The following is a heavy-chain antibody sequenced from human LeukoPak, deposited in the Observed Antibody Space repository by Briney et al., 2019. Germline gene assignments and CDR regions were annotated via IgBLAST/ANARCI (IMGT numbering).Heavy chain of an antibody. J-gene: IGHJ6*03. D-gene: IGHD2-21*02. Sequence: GASVKVSCRASGGTFSRYAISWVRQAPGQGLEWMGGIIPIFGTANYAQKFQGRVTITADKSTSTAYMELSSLRSEDTAVYYCARQTVTSPFYYYYYYMDVWGKGTTVTVSS. CDR1: GGTFSRYA. CDR3: ARQTVTSPFYYYYYYMDV. CDR2: IIPIFGTA. V-gene: IGHV1-69*06.